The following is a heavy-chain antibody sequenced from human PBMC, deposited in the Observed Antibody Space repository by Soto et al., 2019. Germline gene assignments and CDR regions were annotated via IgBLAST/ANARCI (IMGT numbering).Heavy chain of an antibody. Sequence: QVQLQESGPGLVKPSETLSLTCTVSGGSVSSGSYYWSWIRQPPGKGLEWIGYIYYSGSTNYNPSLKSRVTLSVDTSKNQFSLKLSSVTAADTAVYYCARVLPPLLWFGELLPWGYYYGMDVWGQGTTVTVSS. CDR3: ARVLPPLLWFGELLPWGYYYGMDV. CDR2: IYYSGST. D-gene: IGHD3-10*01. J-gene: IGHJ6*02. V-gene: IGHV4-61*01. CDR1: GGSVSSGSYY.